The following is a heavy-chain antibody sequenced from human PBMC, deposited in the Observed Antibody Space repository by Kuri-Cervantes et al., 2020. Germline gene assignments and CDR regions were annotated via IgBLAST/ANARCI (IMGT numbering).Heavy chain of an antibody. D-gene: IGHD3-10*01. CDR3: ARGKTVYGSGSLYFDY. CDR2: IYYSGST. V-gene: IGHV4-30-4*02. J-gene: IGHJ4*02. Sequence: SETLSLTCTVSGGSISSGDYYWSWIRQPPGKGLEWIGYIYYSGSTYYNPSLKSRVTISVDTSKYQFSLKLRSVTAADTAVYYCARGKTVYGSGSLYFDYWGQGTLVTVSS. CDR1: GGSISSGDYY.